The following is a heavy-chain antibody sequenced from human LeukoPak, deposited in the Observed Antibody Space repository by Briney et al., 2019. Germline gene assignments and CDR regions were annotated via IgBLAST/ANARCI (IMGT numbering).Heavy chain of an antibody. Sequence: PSQTLSLTCTVSGGSISSGDYYWSWIRQPPGKGLEWIGYIYYSGSTYYNPSLKSRVTISVDTSKNQFSLKLSSVTAADTAVYYCARDLGGSYPHPFDYWGQGTLVTVSS. J-gene: IGHJ4*02. CDR1: GGSISSGDYY. D-gene: IGHD1-26*01. CDR3: ARDLGGSYPHPFDY. V-gene: IGHV4-30-4*01. CDR2: IYYSGST.